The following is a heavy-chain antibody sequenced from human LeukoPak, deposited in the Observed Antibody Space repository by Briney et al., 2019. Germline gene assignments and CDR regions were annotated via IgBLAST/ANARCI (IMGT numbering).Heavy chain of an antibody. CDR2: IMPIFGIA. J-gene: IGHJ3*02. CDR1: GGTFSSYA. Sequence: SVKVSCKASGGTFSSYAISWVRQAPGQGLEWMGGIMPIFGIANYAQKFQGRVTITTDEPTSTAYMELSSLRSEDTAVYYCARGSYGYCSSTSCYDAFDIWGQGTMVTVSS. CDR3: ARGSYGYCSSTSCYDAFDI. D-gene: IGHD2-2*01. V-gene: IGHV1-69*05.